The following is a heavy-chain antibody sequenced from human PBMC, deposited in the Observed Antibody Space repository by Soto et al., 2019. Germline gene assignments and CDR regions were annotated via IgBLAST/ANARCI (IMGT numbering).Heavy chain of an antibody. Sequence: QVHLQESGPGLVKPSGTLALTCAVSGGSISSDKWWTWVRQPPGKGLEWIGEISHRGSTNYSPSFKSRLSLSVDTTKTQFSLALTSVTAADTAVYYCAAIPLTSGVVSGRFDPWGQGIMVTVSS. CDR1: GGSISSDKW. CDR2: ISHRGST. J-gene: IGHJ5*02. D-gene: IGHD3-3*01. V-gene: IGHV4-4*02. CDR3: AAIPLTSGVVSGRFDP.